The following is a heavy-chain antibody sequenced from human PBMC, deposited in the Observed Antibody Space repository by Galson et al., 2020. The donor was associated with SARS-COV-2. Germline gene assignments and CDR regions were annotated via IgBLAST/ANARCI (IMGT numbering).Heavy chain of an antibody. Sequence: GESLKISCAASGFTFSSYEMNWVRQAPGKGLEWVSFIGTSGSSIYYADSVKGRFTISRDNAKNSLYLQMNSLRAEDTAVYYCVRDSMEPGAMWDYWGQGTLVTVSS. CDR1: GFTFSSYE. J-gene: IGHJ4*02. CDR3: VRDSMEPGAMWDY. D-gene: IGHD2-2*01. CDR2: IGTSGSSI. V-gene: IGHV3-48*03.